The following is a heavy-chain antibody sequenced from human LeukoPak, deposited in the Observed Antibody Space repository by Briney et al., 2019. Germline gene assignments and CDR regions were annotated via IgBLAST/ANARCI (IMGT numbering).Heavy chain of an antibody. CDR3: AREGYCNSTSCDKPFDY. D-gene: IGHD2-2*01. CDR2: ISAYNGNT. Sequence: GASVTVSCKASGYTFTGYYMHWVRQAPGQGLEWMGWISAYNGNTNYAQKLQGRVTMTTDTSTSTAYMELRSLRSDDTALYYCAREGYCNSTSCDKPFDYWGQGTLVTVSS. V-gene: IGHV1-18*04. J-gene: IGHJ4*02. CDR1: GYTFTGYY.